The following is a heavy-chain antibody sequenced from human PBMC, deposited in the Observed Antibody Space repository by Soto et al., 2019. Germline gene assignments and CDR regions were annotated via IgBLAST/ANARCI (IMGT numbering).Heavy chain of an antibody. CDR3: ARCYSSSWYSNGYYFDY. CDR1: GFTFSSYA. D-gene: IGHD6-13*01. CDR2: ITGSGGST. V-gene: IGHV3-23*01. Sequence: HPGGSLRLSCAASGFTFSSYAMSWVRQAPGKGLEWVSTITGSGGSTYYADSVKGRCTISRDNSKNTLYLQMNSLRAEDTAVYYCARCYSSSWYSNGYYFDYWGQGAQVTVSS. J-gene: IGHJ4*02.